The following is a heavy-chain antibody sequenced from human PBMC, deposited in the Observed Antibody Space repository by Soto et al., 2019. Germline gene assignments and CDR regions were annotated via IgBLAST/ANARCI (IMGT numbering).Heavy chain of an antibody. CDR2: ISDDGYRK. V-gene: IGHV3-30*04. CDR3: ARDIYSYGTVGTPDV. J-gene: IGHJ3*01. CDR1: GFIFTNHA. Sequence: QVQMVESGGGVVQPGRSLRLSCVVSGFIFTNHAMHWVRQAPGKGLEWVAVISDDGYRKYYADSLKGRFTISRDNSKNTLYLQMNCLSDDDTAVYYCARDIYSYGTVGTPDVWGQGTMLIVSS. D-gene: IGHD2-15*01.